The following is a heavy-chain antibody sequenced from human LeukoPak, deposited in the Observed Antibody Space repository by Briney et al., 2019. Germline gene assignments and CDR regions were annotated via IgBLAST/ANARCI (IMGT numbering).Heavy chain of an antibody. CDR3: ASRYTVAGGNFDE. Sequence: SETLSLTCAVSGYNINSGFYLGWIRPSRGKGVEWISTIFNAGSTYYAPSLKSRHTISVDASQTQFSLRLPSVTAADTAVYYCASRYTVAGGNFDEWGQGSQVT. CDR2: IFNAGST. D-gene: IGHD6-19*01. CDR1: GYNINSGFY. J-gene: IGHJ4*02. V-gene: IGHV4-38-2*01.